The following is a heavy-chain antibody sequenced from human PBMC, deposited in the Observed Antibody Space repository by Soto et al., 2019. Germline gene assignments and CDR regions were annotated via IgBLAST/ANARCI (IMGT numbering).Heavy chain of an antibody. CDR2: ISGSGGST. CDR1: GFTFRSYA. J-gene: IGHJ4*02. CDR3: AKTGLDYYDSSSYYHFDY. Sequence: LRLSCAASGFTFRSYAMSWVRQAPGKGLEWVSAISGSGGSTYYADSVKGRFTISRDNSKNTLYLQMNSLRAEDTAVYYCAKTGLDYYDSSSYYHFDYWGQGTLVTVSS. V-gene: IGHV3-23*01. D-gene: IGHD3-22*01.